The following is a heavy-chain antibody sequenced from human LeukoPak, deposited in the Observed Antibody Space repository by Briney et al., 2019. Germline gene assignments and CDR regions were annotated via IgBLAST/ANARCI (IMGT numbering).Heavy chain of an antibody. CDR1: GFTFSSYA. CDR2: ISGSGGST. Sequence: GGSLRLSCVASGFTFSSYAMSWVRQAPGKGLEWVSAISGSGGSTYYADSVKGRFTISRDNSKNTLYLQMNSLRAEDTAVYYCAKSSEHYYDSSGYTSLFDYWGQGTLVTVSS. J-gene: IGHJ4*02. V-gene: IGHV3-23*01. CDR3: AKSSEHYYDSSGYTSLFDY. D-gene: IGHD3-22*01.